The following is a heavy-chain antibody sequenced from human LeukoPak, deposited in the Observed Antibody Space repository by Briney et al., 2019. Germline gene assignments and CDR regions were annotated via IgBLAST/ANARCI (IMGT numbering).Heavy chain of an antibody. J-gene: IGHJ5*02. D-gene: IGHD3-3*01. V-gene: IGHV4-34*01. Sequence: SETLSLTCAVYGGSLNGHYWSWIRQPPGKGLEWIGEGSESGGTKFNPSLKSRVTISADTSKNQFSLKLNSVTAADTAAYYCAKNGQSGSSFDPWGQGTLVTVSS. CDR2: GSESGGT. CDR1: GGSLNGHY. CDR3: AKNGQSGSSFDP.